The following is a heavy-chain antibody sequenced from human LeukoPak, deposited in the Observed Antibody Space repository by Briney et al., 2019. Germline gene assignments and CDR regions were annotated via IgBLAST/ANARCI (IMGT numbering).Heavy chain of an antibody. CDR1: GFTFSSYA. J-gene: IGHJ4*02. CDR3: AKQAVRIAVAGTLDY. D-gene: IGHD6-19*01. Sequence: GGSLRLSCAASGFTFSSYAMSWVRQAPGKGLEWVSAISGSGGSTYYADSVRGRFTISRDNTKNTLYLQMNSLRAEDTAVYYCAKQAVRIAVAGTLDYWGQGTLVTVSS. CDR2: ISGSGGST. V-gene: IGHV3-23*01.